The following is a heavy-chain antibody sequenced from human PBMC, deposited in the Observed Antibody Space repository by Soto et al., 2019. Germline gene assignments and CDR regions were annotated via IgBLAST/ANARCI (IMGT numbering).Heavy chain of an antibody. CDR2: ISSSSSYM. CDR1: GFTFSTYS. CDR3: ARHHYGSGNYYFDY. Sequence: EVQLVESGGGLVKPGGSLRLSCAASGFTFSTYSMNWVRQAPGKGLEWVSFISSSSSYMNYADSVKGRFTISRDNAKNSLYLHMNRLRAEDTAVYYCARHHYGSGNYYFDYWGQGTLVTVSS. V-gene: IGHV3-21*01. J-gene: IGHJ4*02. D-gene: IGHD3-10*01.